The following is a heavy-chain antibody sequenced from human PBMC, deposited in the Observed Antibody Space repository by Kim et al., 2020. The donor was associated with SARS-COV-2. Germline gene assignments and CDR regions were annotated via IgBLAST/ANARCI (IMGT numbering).Heavy chain of an antibody. V-gene: IGHV3-53*01. D-gene: IGHD2-8*01. Sequence: GGSLRLSCAASGFSVSNNYLSWVRQAPGEGLEWVSVIYRDGSPHYAESVKGRFTISRDSSTNTLYLQMNSLRAEDTAVYYCVRDNGDNSRFDRWGQGTLVTVSS. CDR3: VRDNGDNSRFDR. CDR1: GFSVSNNY. CDR2: IYRDGSP. J-gene: IGHJ5*02.